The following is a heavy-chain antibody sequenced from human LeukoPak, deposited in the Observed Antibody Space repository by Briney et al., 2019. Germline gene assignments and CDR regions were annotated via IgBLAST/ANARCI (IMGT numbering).Heavy chain of an antibody. Sequence: ASVKVSCKASGYTFTGYYMHWVRQAPGQGLEWMGIINPSGGSTSYAQKFQGRVTMTRDTSTSTVYMELSSLRSEDTAVYYCARDRDDSSGYYYAVDFDYWGQGTLVTVSS. CDR2: INPSGGST. CDR3: ARDRDDSSGYYYAVDFDY. D-gene: IGHD3-22*01. J-gene: IGHJ4*02. CDR1: GYTFTGYY. V-gene: IGHV1-46*01.